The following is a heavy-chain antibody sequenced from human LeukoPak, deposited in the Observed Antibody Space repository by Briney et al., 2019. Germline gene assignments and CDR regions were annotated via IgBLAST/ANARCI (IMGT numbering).Heavy chain of an antibody. D-gene: IGHD6-19*01. CDR2: IRGNGATT. CDR3: AKAYHDSGCLIDY. V-gene: IGHV3-23*01. Sequence: GGSLRLSCAASGVTFSKYAMTCVRHAPGGGVERVAAIRGNGATTDYADSVKGRFTISRDNSKNTLYLQMNSLRAEDTAVYYCAKAYHDSGCLIDYWGQGTLVTVSS. CDR1: GVTFSKYA. J-gene: IGHJ4*02.